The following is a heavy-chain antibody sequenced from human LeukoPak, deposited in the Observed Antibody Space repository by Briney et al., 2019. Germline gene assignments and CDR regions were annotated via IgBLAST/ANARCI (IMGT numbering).Heavy chain of an antibody. V-gene: IGHV3-74*01. CDR2: INTDGSIT. CDR3: ASLGTLVP. J-gene: IGHJ5*02. D-gene: IGHD3-9*01. CDR1: GFTFSTYL. Sequence: GGSLRLSCAASGFTFSTYLMHWVRQAPGKGLVWVSRINTDGSITTYADSVKGRFTISRDNAKNTLYLQMNSLRDEDTAVYYCASLGTLVPWGQGTLVIVSS.